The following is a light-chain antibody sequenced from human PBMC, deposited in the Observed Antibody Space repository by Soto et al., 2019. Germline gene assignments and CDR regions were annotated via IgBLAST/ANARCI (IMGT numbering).Light chain of an antibody. CDR1: SSDVGGYNY. J-gene: IGLJ1*01. CDR3: SSYAGSRNV. CDR2: EVN. V-gene: IGLV2-8*01. Sequence: QSVLTRPPSASGSPGQSVAISCTGTSSDVGGYNYVSWYQQHPGKAPKLMIYEVNKRPSGVPDRFSGSKSGNTASLTVSGLQAEDEADYYCSSYAGSRNVFGTGTKLTVL.